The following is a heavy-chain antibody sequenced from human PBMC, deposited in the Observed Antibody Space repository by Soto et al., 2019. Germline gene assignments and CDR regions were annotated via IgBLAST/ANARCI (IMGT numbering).Heavy chain of an antibody. V-gene: IGHV1-69*01. CDR3: ARSPGGSSSLDIYYYYYYGMDV. D-gene: IGHD2-15*01. CDR2: IIPIFGTA. Sequence: QVQLVQSGAEVKKPGSSVKVSCKAPGGTFSSYAISWVRQAPGQGLEWMGGIIPIFGTANYAQKFQGRVTITADESTSTGYMELSSLRSADTAVYYCARSPGGSSSLDIYYYYYYGMDVWGQGTTVTVSS. J-gene: IGHJ6*02. CDR1: GGTFSSYA.